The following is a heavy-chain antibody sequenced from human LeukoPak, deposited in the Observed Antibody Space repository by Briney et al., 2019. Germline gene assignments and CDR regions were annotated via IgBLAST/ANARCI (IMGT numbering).Heavy chain of an antibody. V-gene: IGHV3-48*02. CDR1: GFTFSRFG. D-gene: IGHD2-15*01. J-gene: IGHJ4*02. Sequence: GGFLRLSCAASGFTFSRFGMNWVRQAPGKGLECISYITSSSSVMYYADSVKGRFTISRDNAKNSLYLQMSSLRDEDTAVYYCAQKGGTDHWGQGTLVTVSS. CDR3: AQKGGTDH. CDR2: ITSSSSVM.